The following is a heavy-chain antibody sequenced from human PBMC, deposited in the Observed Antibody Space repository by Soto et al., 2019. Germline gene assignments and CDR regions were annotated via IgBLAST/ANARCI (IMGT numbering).Heavy chain of an antibody. V-gene: IGHV4-39*01. CDR2: IYYSGTI. J-gene: IGHJ4*02. D-gene: IGHD3-22*01. CDR3: GRRVRHFDSGDPTPGYFDS. Sequence: PSETLSLTCTVSGGSINRIDYCWGRIRQPPEKGLEWIGTIYYSGTINYNPPLKSRLTITVDTSKNQLSLKLSTATAADTAVYYCGRRVRHFDSGDPTPGYFDSWGQGTLVTVSS. CDR1: GGSINRIDYC.